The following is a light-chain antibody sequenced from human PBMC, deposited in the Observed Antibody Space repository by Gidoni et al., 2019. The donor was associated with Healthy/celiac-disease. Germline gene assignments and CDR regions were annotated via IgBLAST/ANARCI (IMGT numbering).Light chain of an antibody. V-gene: IGKV3-20*01. CDR3: QQYGSSPRT. CDR2: GAS. CDR1: QSVSSSY. Sequence: DIVSTQSSATLALSLGERAILTCRASQSVSSSYLAWYQQKPGQAPRLLIYGASSRATGIPDRFSGSGSGTDFTLTISRLEPEDFAVYYCQQYGSSPRTFGQGTKVEIK. J-gene: IGKJ1*01.